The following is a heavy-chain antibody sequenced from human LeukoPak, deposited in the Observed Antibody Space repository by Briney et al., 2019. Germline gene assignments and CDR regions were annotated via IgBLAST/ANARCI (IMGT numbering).Heavy chain of an antibody. J-gene: IGHJ3*02. CDR3: AAAYDSSGYYAFDI. CDR2: IVVGSGNT. CDR1: GFTFTSSA. D-gene: IGHD3-22*01. V-gene: IGHV1-58*01. Sequence: VASVKVSCKASGFTFTSSAVQWVRQARGQRLEWIGWIVVGSGNTNYAQKFQERVTITRDMSTSTAYMELSSLRSEDTAVYYCAAAYDSSGYYAFDIWGQGTMVTVSS.